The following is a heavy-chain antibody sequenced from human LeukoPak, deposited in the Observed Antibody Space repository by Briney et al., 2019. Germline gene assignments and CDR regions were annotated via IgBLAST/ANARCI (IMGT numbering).Heavy chain of an antibody. J-gene: IGHJ5*02. Sequence: GGSLSLSCAISGFTFSDHFLDWVRQAPGKGLEWVSYISSSSSTIYYADSVKGRFTISRDNAKNSLYLQMNSLRAEDTAVYYCARDPAIVVVPAAQGFDPWGQGTLVTVSS. CDR3: ARDPAIVVVPAAQGFDP. CDR2: ISSSSSTI. V-gene: IGHV3-48*04. CDR1: GFTFSDHF. D-gene: IGHD2-2*01.